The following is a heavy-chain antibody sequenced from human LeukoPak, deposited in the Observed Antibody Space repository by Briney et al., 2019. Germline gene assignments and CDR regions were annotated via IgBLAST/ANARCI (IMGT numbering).Heavy chain of an antibody. CDR2: IYYSGST. D-gene: IGHD6-19*01. CDR1: GDSLSNYY. CDR3: ARGAVAGTDSWFDP. Sequence: SETLSLTCTVSGDSLSNYYWSWIRQPPGKGLEWIGYIYYSGSTNYNPSLKSRVTISVDTSKNQFSLKLSSVTAADTAVYYCARGAVAGTDSWFDPWGQGTLVTVSS. V-gene: IGHV4-59*01. J-gene: IGHJ5*02.